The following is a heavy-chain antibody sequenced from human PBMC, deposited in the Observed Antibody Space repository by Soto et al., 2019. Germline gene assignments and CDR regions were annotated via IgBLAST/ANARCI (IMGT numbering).Heavy chain of an antibody. D-gene: IGHD3-22*01. CDR3: ARDFVGVVMDYGMDV. J-gene: IGHJ6*02. Sequence: QVQLVQSGAEVKKPGASVKVSCKASGYSFAGYFVHWVRQAPGQGLEWMGWINPNNGDTNYSQKFQGRVSMTRDTLINTAYMELSRLTSDDTAVYYCARDFVGVVMDYGMDVWGQGTTVTVSS. CDR2: INPNNGDT. CDR1: GYSFAGYF. V-gene: IGHV1-2*02.